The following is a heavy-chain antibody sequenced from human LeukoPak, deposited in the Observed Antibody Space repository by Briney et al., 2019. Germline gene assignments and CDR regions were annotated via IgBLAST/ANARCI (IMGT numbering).Heavy chain of an antibody. CDR2: ISNSGSTI. J-gene: IGHJ5*02. CDR1: GFTFSDYY. CDR3: ARAPKFRLVGVPKGPFDP. V-gene: IGHV3-11*01. Sequence: GGSLRLSCAASGFTFSDYYMSWIRQAPGKGLEWVSYISNSGSTIYYADSVKDRFFISRDNAKNSLYPQMNSLRAEDTAVYYCARAPKFRLVGVPKGPFDPWGQGTLVTVSS. D-gene: IGHD1-26*01.